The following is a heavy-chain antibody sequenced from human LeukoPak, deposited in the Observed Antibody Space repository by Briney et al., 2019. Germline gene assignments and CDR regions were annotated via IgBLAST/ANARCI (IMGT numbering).Heavy chain of an antibody. CDR2: IYSGGST. D-gene: IGHD2-21*02. V-gene: IGHV3-53*01. Sequence: GGSLRLSCAASGFTVSSNYMSWVRQAPGKGLEWVSVIYSGGSTYYADSVKGRFTISRDNSKNTLYLQMNSLRAEDTAVYYCAKGAIVVVTGHFDYWGQGTLVTVSS. CDR3: AKGAIVVVTGHFDY. J-gene: IGHJ4*02. CDR1: GFTVSSNY.